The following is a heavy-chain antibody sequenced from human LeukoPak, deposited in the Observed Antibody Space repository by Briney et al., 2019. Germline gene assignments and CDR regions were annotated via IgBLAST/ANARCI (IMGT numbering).Heavy chain of an antibody. CDR2: IKQDGSEK. CDR3: AKPPPPYYYYMDV. J-gene: IGHJ6*03. Sequence: PGGSLRLSCAASGFTFSSYWMSWVRQAPGKGLEWVANIKQDGSEKYYVDSVKGRFTISRDNSKNTLYLQMNSLRAEDTAVYYCAKPPPPYYYYMDVWGKGTTVTVSS. V-gene: IGHV3-7*01. CDR1: GFTFSSYW.